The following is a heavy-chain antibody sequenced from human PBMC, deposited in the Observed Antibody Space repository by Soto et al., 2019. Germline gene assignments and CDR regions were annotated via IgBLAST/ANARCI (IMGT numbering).Heavy chain of an antibody. CDR2: IIPIFGTA. CDR1: GGTFSSYA. D-gene: IGHD6-13*01. J-gene: IGHJ5*02. V-gene: IGHV1-69*05. Sequence: QVQLVQSGAEVKKPGSSVKVSCKASGGTFSSYAISWVRQAPGQGLEWMGGIIPIFGTAHYAQKFQGRVTIPPAESTSTAYMELSSLSSEDTAVYYCTQGQQLLRWFDPWGQGTLVTVSS. CDR3: TQGQQLLRWFDP.